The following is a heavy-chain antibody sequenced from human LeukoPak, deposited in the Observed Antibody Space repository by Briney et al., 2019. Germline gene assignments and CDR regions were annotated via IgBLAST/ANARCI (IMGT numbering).Heavy chain of an antibody. CDR3: ARAYGYSSRWYDYDFDY. Sequence: PGGSLRLACAASGFTFSSYEMNWVRQAPGKGLEWVSYISSSGSTIYYADSVKGRFTISRDNAKNSLYLQMNSLRAEDTAVYYCARAYGYSSRWYDYDFDYWGQGTLVTVSS. D-gene: IGHD6-13*01. CDR1: GFTFSSYE. J-gene: IGHJ4*02. V-gene: IGHV3-48*03. CDR2: ISSSGSTI.